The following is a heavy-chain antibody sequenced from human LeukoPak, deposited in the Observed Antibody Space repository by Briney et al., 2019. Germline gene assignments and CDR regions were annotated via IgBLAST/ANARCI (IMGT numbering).Heavy chain of an antibody. CDR1: GGSFSGYY. CDR3: ARDSSGYYLPFDP. Sequence: SETLSLTCAVYGGSFSGYYWSWIRQPPGKGLEWIGEINHSGSTNYNPSLKSRVTISVDTSKNQFSLKLSSVTAADTAVYYRARDSSGYYLPFDPWGQGTLVTVSS. D-gene: IGHD3-22*01. CDR2: INHSGST. V-gene: IGHV4-34*01. J-gene: IGHJ5*02.